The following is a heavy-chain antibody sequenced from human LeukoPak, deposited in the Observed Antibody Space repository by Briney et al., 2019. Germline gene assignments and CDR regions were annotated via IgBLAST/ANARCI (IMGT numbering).Heavy chain of an antibody. CDR3: ARGWTITGAYGYFDY. J-gene: IGHJ4*02. D-gene: IGHD5-12*01. V-gene: IGHV1-69*13. CDR2: IIPIFGAA. Sequence: SVKVSCKASGGTFSSYAISWVRQAPGQGLEWMGGIIPIFGAANYAQKFQGRVTITADESTSTAYMELSSLRSEDTAVYYCARGWTITGAYGYFDYWGQGTLVTVSS. CDR1: GGTFSSYA.